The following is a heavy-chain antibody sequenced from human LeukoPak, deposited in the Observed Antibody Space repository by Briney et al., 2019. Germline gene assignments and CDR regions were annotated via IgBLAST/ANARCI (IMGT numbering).Heavy chain of an antibody. CDR2: IYYSGST. CDR3: ARSEGPYSGHFDY. CDR1: GGSISSYY. Sequence: SETLSLTCTVSGGSISSYYWSWIRRPPGKGLEWIGYIYYSGSTNYNPSLKSRVTISVDTSKNQFSLKLSSVTAADTAVYYCARSEGPYSGHFDYWGQGTLVTVSS. V-gene: IGHV4-59*01. D-gene: IGHD5-12*01. J-gene: IGHJ4*02.